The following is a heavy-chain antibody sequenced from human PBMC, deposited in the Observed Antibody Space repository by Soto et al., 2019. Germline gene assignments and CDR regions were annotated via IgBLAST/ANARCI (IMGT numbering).Heavy chain of an antibody. J-gene: IGHJ4*02. Sequence: GSSLKVSCKASGYTFTGYYMHWVRQAPGQGLEWMGWINPNSGGTNYAQKFQGWVTMTRDTSISTAYMELSRLRSDDTAVYYCARETLDYDSSGHLDYWGQGTLVTVSS. V-gene: IGHV1-2*04. CDR2: INPNSGGT. CDR3: ARETLDYDSSGHLDY. CDR1: GYTFTGYY. D-gene: IGHD3-22*01.